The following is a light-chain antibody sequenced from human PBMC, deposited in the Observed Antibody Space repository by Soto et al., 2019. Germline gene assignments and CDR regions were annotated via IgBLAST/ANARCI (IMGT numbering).Light chain of an antibody. V-gene: IGKV1-5*03. CDR3: QQYNSYPYT. CDR2: NAT. J-gene: IGKJ2*01. Sequence: DIQMTQSPSTLSASVGDRVTITCRASQSISSWLAWYQQKPGKAPKLLIYNATSLESEVPSRFSGSGSVTEFTLTISCLQPDDFATYYCQQYNSYPYTFGQGTKLEI. CDR1: QSISSW.